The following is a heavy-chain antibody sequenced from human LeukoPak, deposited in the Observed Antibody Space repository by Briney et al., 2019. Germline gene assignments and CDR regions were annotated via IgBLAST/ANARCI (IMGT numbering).Heavy chain of an antibody. CDR2: ISYDGSNK. CDR3: AKDIEEWLVKGGGCFDY. Sequence: GGSLRLSCAASGFTFSRYAMTWVRQAPGKGLEWVAVISYDGSNKYYADSVKGRFTISRDNSKNTLYLQMNSLRAEDTAVYYCAKDIEEWLVKGGGCFDYWGQGTLVTVSS. CDR1: GFTFSRYA. V-gene: IGHV3-30*18. J-gene: IGHJ4*02. D-gene: IGHD6-19*01.